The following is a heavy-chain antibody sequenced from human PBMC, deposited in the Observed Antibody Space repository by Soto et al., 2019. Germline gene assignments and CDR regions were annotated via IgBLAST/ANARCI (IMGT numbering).Heavy chain of an antibody. CDR3: ARDGGRHSGGIDY. J-gene: IGHJ4*02. D-gene: IGHD1-26*01. V-gene: IGHV1-69*01. CDR2: IIPIFGTA. CDR1: GGTFSSYS. Sequence: QVQLVQSGAEVKKPGSSVKVSCKASGGTFSSYSINWVRQAPGQGLEWMGEIIPIFGTANVAQKFQGRVTITADESTSTAYMVLSSLRSENTAVYYCARDGGRHSGGIDYWGQGTLVTVSS.